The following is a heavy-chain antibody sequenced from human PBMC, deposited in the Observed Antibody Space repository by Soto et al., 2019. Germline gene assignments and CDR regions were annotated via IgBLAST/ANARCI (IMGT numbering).Heavy chain of an antibody. J-gene: IGHJ4*02. CDR1: GFTFSDYA. CDR2: ISGSGFST. V-gene: IGHV3-23*01. CDR3: AKGPNEQYCPNGVSYWSDY. Sequence: EVQLLESGGGLAQPGGSLRLSCAASGFTFSDYAMTWVRQAPGKGLEWVSGISGSGFSTYYAVSVKGRFTISRDNSKNPLYLQMNSLRGDDTAVYFCAKGPNEQYCPNGVSYWSDYWCQGTLVSVSS. D-gene: IGHD2-8*01.